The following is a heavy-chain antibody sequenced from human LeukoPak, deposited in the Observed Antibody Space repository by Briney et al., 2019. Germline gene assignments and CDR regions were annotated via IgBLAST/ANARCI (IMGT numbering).Heavy chain of an antibody. CDR2: IYYTGST. V-gene: IGHV4-59*08. Sequence: ASETLSLTCTVSGGSIRYYYWNWIRQPPGKGLEWIGHIYYTGSTNYNPSLRSRGTISVDTSKKQFSLKLSSVTAADTAVYYCARCQARLSWFDPWGQGTLVTVSS. CDR1: GGSIRYYY. CDR3: ARCQARLSWFDP. J-gene: IGHJ5*02. D-gene: IGHD6-19*01.